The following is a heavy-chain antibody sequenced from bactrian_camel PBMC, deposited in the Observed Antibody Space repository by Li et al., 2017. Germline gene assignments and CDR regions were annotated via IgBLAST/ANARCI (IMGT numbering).Heavy chain of an antibody. D-gene: IGHD2*01. CDR3: AAGCPIWTGLLSGD. CDR2: IDRRDVA. CDR1: IYTASSYC. J-gene: IGHJ4*01. V-gene: IGHV3S26*01. Sequence: SCAYSIYTASSYCMAWFRQAPGKEREGVASIDRRDVANYADATKGRFTISRDTAKNTMYLQMNSLTPDHSAMYYCAAGCPIWTGLLSGDWGQGTQVTVS.